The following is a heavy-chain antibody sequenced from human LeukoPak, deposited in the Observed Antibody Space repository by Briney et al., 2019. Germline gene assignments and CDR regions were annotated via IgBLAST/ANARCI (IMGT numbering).Heavy chain of an antibody. V-gene: IGHV4-39*01. CDR2: IYYSGST. Sequence: SEALSLPFTVSGGSISSSSYYWGWIRPPPGKGREWVGSIYYSGSTYYNPSLKSRVTISVDTSKNQFSLKLSSVTAADTAVYYCARHRYYYDSSGYPGDWGQGTLVTVSS. D-gene: IGHD3-22*01. CDR1: GGSISSSSYY. CDR3: ARHRYYYDSSGYPGD. J-gene: IGHJ4*02.